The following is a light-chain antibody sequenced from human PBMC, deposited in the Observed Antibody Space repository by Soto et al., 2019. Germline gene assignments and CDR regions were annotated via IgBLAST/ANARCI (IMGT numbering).Light chain of an antibody. CDR1: QIISTY. CDR2: GAS. CDR3: QQRYSKPPM. Sequence: DIQMTQSPSSLSASIGDRVTISCRASQIISTYLNWYRQKPRKAPELLIYGASTLQSGVPSRFSGSGSGTAFTLSISRLQPDDCATYFCQQRYSKPPMFGAGTKV. J-gene: IGKJ4*02. V-gene: IGKV1-39*01.